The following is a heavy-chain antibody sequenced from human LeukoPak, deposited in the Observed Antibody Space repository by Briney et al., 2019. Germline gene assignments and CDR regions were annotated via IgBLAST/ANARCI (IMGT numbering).Heavy chain of an antibody. Sequence: GSLRLSCAASGFTFSSYAMSWVRQAPGKGLEWVTAISGSGGSTYYADSVKGRFTISRDNSKNTLYLQMNSLRAEDTAVYYCAKSLLDWLFGPDAFDIWGQGTMVTVSS. D-gene: IGHD3-3*01. CDR2: ISGSGGST. CDR1: GFTFSSYA. CDR3: AKSLLDWLFGPDAFDI. J-gene: IGHJ3*02. V-gene: IGHV3-23*01.